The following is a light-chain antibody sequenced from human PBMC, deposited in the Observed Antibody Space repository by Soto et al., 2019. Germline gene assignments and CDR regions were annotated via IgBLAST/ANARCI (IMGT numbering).Light chain of an antibody. CDR3: CSYTTSNTRQIV. J-gene: IGLJ1*01. CDR1: SGDVGGYNY. CDR2: DVT. V-gene: IGLV2-14*01. Sequence: QSVLTQPASVSGSPGQSITISCTGTSGDVGGYNYVSWYQQQPGKAPKFMIYDVTNRLSGVSNRFSGSKSGNTASLTISGLQAEDEADYYCCSYTTSNTRQIVFGTGTKVTVL.